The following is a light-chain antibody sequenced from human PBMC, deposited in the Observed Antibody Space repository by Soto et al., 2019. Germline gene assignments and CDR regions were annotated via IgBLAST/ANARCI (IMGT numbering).Light chain of an antibody. CDR2: EVS. CDR3: SSYRSSSTV. J-gene: IGLJ1*01. CDR1: SSDVCGYNY. Sequence: QSALTQPASVSGSPGQSITISCTGTSSDVCGYNYVSWYQQHPGKAPKLMIYEVSNRPSGVSNRFSGSKSDNTASLTISGLQAEDEADYYCSSYRSSSTVFGTGTKLTVL. V-gene: IGLV2-14*01.